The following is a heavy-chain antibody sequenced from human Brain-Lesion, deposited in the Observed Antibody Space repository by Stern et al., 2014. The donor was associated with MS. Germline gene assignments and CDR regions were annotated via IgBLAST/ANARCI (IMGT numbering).Heavy chain of an antibody. J-gene: IGHJ6*02. CDR2: INPYSGDT. D-gene: IGHD4-23*01. CDR1: GYTFTDYF. V-gene: IGHV1-2*04. CDR3: ARVPGGVFGGMDV. Sequence: VQLVESGAEVKKHGASVKVSCKASGYTFTDYFMHWVRQAPGQGLAWFGWINPYSGDTKYAQKFQGWVTMTRDSSISTAYMELNSLRSDDTAVYYCARVPGGVFGGMDVWGQGTTVT.